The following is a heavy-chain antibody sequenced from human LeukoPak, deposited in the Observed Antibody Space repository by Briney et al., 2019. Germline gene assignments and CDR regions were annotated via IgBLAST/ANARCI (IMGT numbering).Heavy chain of an antibody. Sequence: GGSLRLSCAASGFTFSSYAMHWVRQAPGKGLEWVAVISYDGSNKYYADSVKGRFTISRDNSKNTLYLQMNSLRVDDTAVYYCARGDFESGTYNDAFDIWGQGTMVTVS. J-gene: IGHJ3*02. D-gene: IGHD1-26*01. CDR2: ISYDGSNK. CDR3: ARGDFESGTYNDAFDI. V-gene: IGHV3-30-3*01. CDR1: GFTFSSYA.